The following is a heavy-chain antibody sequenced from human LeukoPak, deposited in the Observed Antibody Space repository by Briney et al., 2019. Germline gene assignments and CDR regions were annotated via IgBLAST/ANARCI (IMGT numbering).Heavy chain of an antibody. V-gene: IGHV3-30*02. J-gene: IGHJ6*03. Sequence: PGGSLRLSCAASGFTFNNYGMHWVRQAPGKGLEWVAFIRYDGSNKYYADSVKGRFTISRDNSKNTLYLQMNSLRAEDTAVYYCAKDTYYYGSGIQFRYYYMDVWGKGTTVTVSS. CDR1: GFTFNNYG. CDR2: IRYDGSNK. D-gene: IGHD3-10*01. CDR3: AKDTYYYGSGIQFRYYYMDV.